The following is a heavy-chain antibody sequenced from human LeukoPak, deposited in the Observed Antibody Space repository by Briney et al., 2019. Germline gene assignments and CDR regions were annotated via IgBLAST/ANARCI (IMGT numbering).Heavy chain of an antibody. D-gene: IGHD3-3*01. CDR1: GYTFTSYG. V-gene: IGHV1-18*01. Sequence: ASVKVSCKASGYTFTSYGISWVRQAPGQGLEWMGWISAYNGNTNYAQKLQGRVTMTTDTSTSTAYMELRSLRSDDTAVYYCARVVSNDFWSGYYTGFWFDPWGQGTLVTASS. CDR2: ISAYNGNT. CDR3: ARVVSNDFWSGYYTGFWFDP. J-gene: IGHJ5*02.